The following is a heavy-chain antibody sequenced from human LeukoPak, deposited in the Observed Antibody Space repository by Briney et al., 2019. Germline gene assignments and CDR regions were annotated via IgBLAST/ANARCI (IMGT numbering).Heavy chain of an antibody. CDR1: GFTFSSYW. J-gene: IGHJ6*02. CDR2: IKQDGSEK. Sequence: GGSLRLSCAAFGFTFSSYWMSWVRQAPGKGLEWVANIKQDGSEKYYVDSVKGRFTISRDNAKNSLYLQMNSLRAEDTAVYYCAREGGDYAAFYYYGMDVWGQGTTVTVSS. V-gene: IGHV3-7*03. CDR3: AREGGDYAAFYYYGMDV. D-gene: IGHD3-16*01.